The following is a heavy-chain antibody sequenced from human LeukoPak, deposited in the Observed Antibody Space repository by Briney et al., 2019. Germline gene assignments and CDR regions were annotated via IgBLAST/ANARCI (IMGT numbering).Heavy chain of an antibody. CDR1: GFTFSSYW. V-gene: IGHV3-7*01. CDR2: INQDGSEK. Sequence: PGGSLRLSCAASGFTFSSYWMSWVRQPPGKGLEWVANINQDGSEKYYVDSVKGRFTISRDNAKNSLYLQMNSLRAEDTAVYYCAREGCSGGSCYHNWFDPWGQGTLVTVSS. CDR3: AREGCSGGSCYHNWFDP. J-gene: IGHJ5*02. D-gene: IGHD2-15*01.